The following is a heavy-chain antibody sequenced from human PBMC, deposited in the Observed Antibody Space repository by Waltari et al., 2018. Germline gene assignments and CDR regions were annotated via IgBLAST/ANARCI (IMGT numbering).Heavy chain of an antibody. J-gene: IGHJ6*03. D-gene: IGHD3-10*01. CDR2: IRHDGTVT. V-gene: IGHV3-30*02. CDR1: GFICSNSV. CDR3: ANGPRGGYYMDV. Sequence: QVQLVESGGGVVQPGGSLRLSWAASGFICSNSVMYWVRQAPGKGLEWVAVIRHDGTVTYYGDSVKGRFTISRDNSKDTLSLQMNSLRAEDTAMYYCANGPRGGYYMDVWGKGTTVTVSS.